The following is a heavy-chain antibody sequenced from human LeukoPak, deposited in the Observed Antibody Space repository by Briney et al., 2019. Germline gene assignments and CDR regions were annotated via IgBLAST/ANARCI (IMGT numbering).Heavy chain of an antibody. J-gene: IGHJ3*01. V-gene: IGHV5-51*01. CDR1: GYRFNAYW. Sequence: GGSLKISCKCSGYRFNAYWIAWVRQMPGKGLEWKGHIYPDDSDTRYSPSFQGQVTISADKSVRTAYLQWSSLKASDTAMYYCARPNITSYYDSRGYDAFDVWGQGTMVTVSS. D-gene: IGHD3-22*01. CDR3: ARPNITSYYDSRGYDAFDV. CDR2: IYPDDSDT.